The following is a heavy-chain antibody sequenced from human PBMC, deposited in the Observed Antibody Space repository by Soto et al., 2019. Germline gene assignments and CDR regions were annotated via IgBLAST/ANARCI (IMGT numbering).Heavy chain of an antibody. CDR2: IYWDDDK. J-gene: IGHJ6*02. V-gene: IGHV2-5*02. CDR1: GFSLSTSGVG. CDR3: AHQNEGIAVAGHYGMDV. D-gene: IGHD6-19*01. Sequence: QITLKESGPTLVKPTQTLTLTCTFSGFSLSTSGVGVGWIRQPPGKALEWLALIYWDDDKRYSPSLKSRLTITKDTYKNQVVLTMTNMDPVDTATYYCAHQNEGIAVAGHYGMDVWGQGTTVTVSS.